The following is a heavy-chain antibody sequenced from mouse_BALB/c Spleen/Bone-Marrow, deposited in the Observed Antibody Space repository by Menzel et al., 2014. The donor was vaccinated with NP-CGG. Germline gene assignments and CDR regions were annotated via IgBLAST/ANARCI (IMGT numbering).Heavy chain of an antibody. CDR2: ITSGGRYT. J-gene: IGHJ2*01. Sequence: VQLQQSGEDLVKSGGSLNLSCAASGFTFSSYGMSWVRQTPDKRLEWVATITSGGRYTYYSDSVNGRFTISRDNAKNTPYLQMSSLKSEDTAMYYCARRGGEKDYFDYWGQGTTLTVSS. CDR1: GFTFSSYG. V-gene: IGHV5-6*01. CDR3: ARRGGEKDYFDY.